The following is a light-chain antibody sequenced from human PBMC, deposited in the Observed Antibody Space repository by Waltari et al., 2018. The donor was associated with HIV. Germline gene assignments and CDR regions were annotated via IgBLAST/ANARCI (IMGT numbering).Light chain of an antibody. CDR3: QQYYSTPLT. CDR1: QSVSYSSNKKNY. CDR2: WAS. J-gene: IGKJ4*01. Sequence: DIVMTQSPESLAVALGERATINCKSSQSVSYSSNKKNYLAWHQQKPGQPPKLLIYWASTRESGVPDRFSGSGSGTDFTLTISSLQAEDVAVYYCQQYYSTPLTFGGGTKVEIK. V-gene: IGKV4-1*01.